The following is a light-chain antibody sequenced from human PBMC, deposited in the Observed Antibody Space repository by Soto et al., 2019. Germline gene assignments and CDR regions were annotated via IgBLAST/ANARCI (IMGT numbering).Light chain of an antibody. Sequence: ETVLTQSPATLSVSPGERATFSCKATQSVTTNLAWYQQKPGQVPRLLISGASTRATGIPARFSGSGSGTEFTLSISSLQSEDFAIYHCQQYHSWPHTFGQGTKLEIK. J-gene: IGKJ2*01. CDR3: QQYHSWPHT. V-gene: IGKV3-15*01. CDR1: QSVTTN. CDR2: GAS.